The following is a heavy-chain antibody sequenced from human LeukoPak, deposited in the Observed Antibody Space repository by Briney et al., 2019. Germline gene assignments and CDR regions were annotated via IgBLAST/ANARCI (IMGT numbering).Heavy chain of an antibody. CDR2: ISAYNGNT. V-gene: IGHV1-18*01. D-gene: IGHD3-10*01. CDR1: GYTFTSYG. CDR3: ARGTGGELLYGSGVSDY. J-gene: IGHJ4*02. Sequence: ASVKVSCKVSGYTFTSYGISWVRQAPGQGLEWMGWISAYNGNTNYAQKLQGRVTMTTDTSTSTAYMELRSLRSDDTAVYYCARGTGGELLYGSGVSDYWGQGTLVTVSS.